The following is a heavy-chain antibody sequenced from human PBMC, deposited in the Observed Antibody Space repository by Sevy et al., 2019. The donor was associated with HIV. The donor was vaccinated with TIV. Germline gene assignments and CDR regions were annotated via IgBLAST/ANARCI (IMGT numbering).Heavy chain of an antibody. D-gene: IGHD3-16*01. V-gene: IGHV3-7*02. CDR3: ARKAGEQ. CDR2: IKQDGSQK. CDR1: GFTFSDYW. Sequence: GGSLRLSCVASGFTFSDYWMSWVRQAPGKGLEWVANIKQDGSQKYYIDSVKGRFTIFRDNAKNSVYLQMNSLRDDDEAVYYCARKAGEQWGQGTLVTVSS. J-gene: IGHJ4*02.